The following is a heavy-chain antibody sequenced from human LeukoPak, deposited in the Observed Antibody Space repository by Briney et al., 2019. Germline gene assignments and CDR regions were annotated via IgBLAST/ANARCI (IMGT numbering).Heavy chain of an antibody. V-gene: IGHV3-72*01. D-gene: IGHD6-13*01. CDR3: ARGRRGIAAAGAY. J-gene: IGHJ4*02. Sequence: GGSLRLSCAASGFILSDHYIDWVRQAPGKGLEWVGRTRNKANSYTTEYAASVKGRFTISRDDPKNLLYLQMNSLKSEDTAVYYCARGRRGIAAAGAYWGQGTLVTVSS. CDR2: TRNKANSYTT. CDR1: GFILSDHY.